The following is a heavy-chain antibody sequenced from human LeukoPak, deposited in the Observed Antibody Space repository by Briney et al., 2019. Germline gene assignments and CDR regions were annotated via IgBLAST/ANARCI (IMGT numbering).Heavy chain of an antibody. CDR2: INLDGSEK. J-gene: IGHJ4*02. D-gene: IGHD1-1*01. V-gene: IGHV3-7*01. CDR3: ARNHRYNWNARGYYFDY. Sequence: PGGSLRLSCAASGFTFSYYWMSWVRQAPGKGLEWVANINLDGSEKYYVDSVRGRFTISRDNAKNSLYLQMNSLRAEDTAVYYCARNHRYNWNARGYYFDYWGQGTLVTVSS. CDR1: GFTFSYYW.